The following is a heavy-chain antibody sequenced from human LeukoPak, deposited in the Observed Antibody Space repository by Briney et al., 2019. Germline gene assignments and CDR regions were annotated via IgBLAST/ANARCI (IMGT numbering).Heavy chain of an antibody. CDR2: ISGDGGGDGGST. V-gene: IGHV3-20*04. CDR3: ARDRGGSYMYLQH. D-gene: IGHD1-26*01. Sequence: GGSLRLSCAASGFTFSTHGMSWVRQAPGKGLEWVPGISGDGGGDGGSTYYADSVKGRFTISRDNVKNSLFLQMNSLRAEDTALYYCARDRGGSYMYLQHWGQGTLVTVSS. J-gene: IGHJ1*01. CDR1: GFTFSTHG.